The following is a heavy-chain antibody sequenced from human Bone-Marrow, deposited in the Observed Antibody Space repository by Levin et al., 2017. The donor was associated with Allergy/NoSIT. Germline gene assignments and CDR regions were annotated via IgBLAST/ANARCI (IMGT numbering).Heavy chain of an antibody. CDR1: GFTVSSNY. V-gene: IGHV3-53*01. CDR3: ARGWFGELLSH. J-gene: IGHJ4*02. CDR2: IYSGGST. Sequence: PGGSLRLSCAASGFTVSSNYMSWVRQAPGKGPEWVSVIYSGGSTYYADSVKGRFTISRDTSKNTLYLQMNSLSAEDTAVYYCARGWFGELLSHWGQGTLVTVSS. D-gene: IGHD3-10*01.